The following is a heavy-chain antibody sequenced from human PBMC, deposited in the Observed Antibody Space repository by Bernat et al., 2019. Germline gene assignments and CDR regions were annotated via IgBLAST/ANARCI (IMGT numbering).Heavy chain of an antibody. CDR2: LWHDSSDK. CDR1: GFSFSSYA. Sequence: VQVVESGGRVVQPGGSLRLSCVASGFSFSSYAMHWVRPSPGKGLERVAILWHDSSDKYYAESVKGRFTNSRDNSKNILFLQMNSLRDEDTAIYYCATAPALYTGPWIGCDIWGLGTLVSVSS. CDR3: ATAPALYTGPWIGCDI. J-gene: IGHJ4*02. V-gene: IGHV3-33*01. D-gene: IGHD5-12*01.